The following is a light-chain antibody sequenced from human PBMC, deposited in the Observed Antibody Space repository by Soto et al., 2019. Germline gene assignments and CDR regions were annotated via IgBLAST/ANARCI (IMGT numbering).Light chain of an antibody. Sequence: DIQMTQSPSTLSASVGDRVTITCRASQSISSWLAWYQQKPGKAPKLLIYKASTLKRGVPSRFRGSSSGTEFTLTISRLQPDDFATYCCQHCNSYSEAFGQGTKVDI. J-gene: IGKJ1*01. CDR1: QSISSW. CDR2: KAS. CDR3: QHCNSYSEA. V-gene: IGKV1-5*03.